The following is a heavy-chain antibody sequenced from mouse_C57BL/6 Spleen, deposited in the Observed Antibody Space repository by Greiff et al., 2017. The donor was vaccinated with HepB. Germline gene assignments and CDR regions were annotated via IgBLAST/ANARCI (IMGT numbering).Heavy chain of an antibody. CDR2: IYPRSGNT. Sequence: QVQLQQSGAELARPGASVKLSCKASGYTFTSYGISWVKQRTGQGLEWIGEIYPRSGNTYYNEKFKGKATLTADKSSSTAYMELRSLTSEDSAVYFCARGAPYYGGSSAYAYWGQGTLVTVSA. J-gene: IGHJ3*01. CDR3: ARGAPYYGGSSAYAY. CDR1: GYTFTSYG. D-gene: IGHD1-1*01. V-gene: IGHV1-81*01.